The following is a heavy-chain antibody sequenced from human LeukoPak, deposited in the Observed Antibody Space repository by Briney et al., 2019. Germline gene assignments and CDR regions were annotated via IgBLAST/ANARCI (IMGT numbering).Heavy chain of an antibody. Sequence: GGSLRLSCAASGFTFSSYAMSWVRQAPGKGLEWVSAIGTAGDTYYPGSVKGRFTISRENAKNSLYLQMNSLRAGDTAVYYCARDGSGTYGYGMDVWGQGTTVTVSS. CDR3: ARDGSGTYGYGMDV. D-gene: IGHD3-10*01. CDR2: IGTAGDT. V-gene: IGHV3-13*01. CDR1: GFTFSSYA. J-gene: IGHJ6*02.